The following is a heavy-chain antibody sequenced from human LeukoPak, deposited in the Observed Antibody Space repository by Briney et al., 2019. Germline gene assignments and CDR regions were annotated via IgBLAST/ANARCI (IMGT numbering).Heavy chain of an antibody. D-gene: IGHD5-18*01. CDR2: FDPEDGET. J-gene: IGHJ4*02. CDR3: AARQLWSSQYYFDY. Sequence: ASVTVSCKVSGYTLTELSMHWVRQAPGKGLEGMGGFDPEDGETIYEQKFQGRVTMTEATSTDTAYMELSRLRSEDTAVYYCAARQLWSSQYYFDYWGQGTLVTVSS. CDR1: GYTLTELS. V-gene: IGHV1-24*01.